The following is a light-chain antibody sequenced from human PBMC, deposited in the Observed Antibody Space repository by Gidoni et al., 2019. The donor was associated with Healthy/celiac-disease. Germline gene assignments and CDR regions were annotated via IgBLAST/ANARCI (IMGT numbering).Light chain of an antibody. J-gene: IGKJ5*01. CDR1: QSASSSY. V-gene: IGKV3-20*01. Sequence: ELVFPQSPGTLSLSPVERATLSCRASQSASSSYLAWYQQKPGQAPRRLIYGASSRATGIPDRFSGSGSGTDFTLTISRLEPEDCAVYYCQQYGSSPGITFGQGTRLEIK. CDR2: GAS. CDR3: QQYGSSPGIT.